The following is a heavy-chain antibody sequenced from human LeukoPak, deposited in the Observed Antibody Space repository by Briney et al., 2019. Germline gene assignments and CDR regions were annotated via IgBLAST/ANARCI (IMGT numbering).Heavy chain of an antibody. V-gene: IGHV4-4*02. Sequence: SGTLSLTCADSGGSISSGYWWSWVRQPPMKGLEWIGEIIDSGSTNYNPSLKGRITISLDKTKNQFSLNVNSVTAADTAVYYCATYGPTSGGYTFEYWGQGILVTVSS. J-gene: IGHJ4*02. CDR1: GGSISSGYW. D-gene: IGHD2-15*01. CDR3: ATYGPTSGGYTFEY. CDR2: IIDSGST.